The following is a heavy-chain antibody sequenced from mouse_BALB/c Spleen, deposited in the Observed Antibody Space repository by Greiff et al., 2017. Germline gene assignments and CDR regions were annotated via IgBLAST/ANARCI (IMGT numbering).Heavy chain of an antibody. J-gene: IGHJ2*01. CDR3: ARLGTGFDY. Sequence: QVQLQQSGAELARPGASVKLSCKASGYTFTSYWMQWVKQRPGQGLEWIGAIYPGDGDTRYTQKFKGKATLTADKSSSTAYMQLSSLASEDSAVYYCARLGTGFDYWGQGTTLTVSS. CDR2: IYPGDGDT. D-gene: IGHD4-1*01. V-gene: IGHV1-87*01. CDR1: GYTFTSYW.